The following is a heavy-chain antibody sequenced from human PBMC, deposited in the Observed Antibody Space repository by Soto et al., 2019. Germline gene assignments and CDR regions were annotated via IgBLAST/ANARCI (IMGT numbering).Heavy chain of an antibody. D-gene: IGHD3-3*01. CDR1: GGSISSSSYY. CDR2: IYYSGST. V-gene: IGHV4-39*01. J-gene: IGHJ6*04. Sequence: SETLSLTCTVSGGSISSSSYYWGWIRQPPGRGLEWIGSIYYSGSTYYNPSLKSRVTISVDTSKNQFSLKLSSVTAADTAVYYCARGPREIFGVVHALDVWGKGTTVTVSS. CDR3: ARGPREIFGVVHALDV.